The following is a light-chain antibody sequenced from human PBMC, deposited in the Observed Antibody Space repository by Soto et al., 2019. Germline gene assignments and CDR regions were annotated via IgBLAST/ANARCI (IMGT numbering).Light chain of an antibody. CDR1: QSISSW. Sequence: DIQMTQSPSTLSASVGDRVTITCRASQSISSWLDWYQQKPGKAPKLLIYKSSTLESGVPSRFSGRGSGTGFTLTISSLQPDDFAAYYCQQYNDYPWTFGQGTKVEIK. V-gene: IGKV1-5*03. CDR2: KSS. J-gene: IGKJ1*01. CDR3: QQYNDYPWT.